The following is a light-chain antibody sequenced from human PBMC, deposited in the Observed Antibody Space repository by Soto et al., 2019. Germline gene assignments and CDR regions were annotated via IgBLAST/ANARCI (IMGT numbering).Light chain of an antibody. V-gene: IGKV3D-15*01. Sequence: EIVLTQSPGTLSLSPGERATLSCRASPSVSGSNLAWYQQKPGQAPRLVIYDASNGATGIPVRFSGSGSGTDFTLTISSLQSEDFAVYYCQQYNNWLLTFGGGTKVDNK. J-gene: IGKJ4*01. CDR1: PSVSGSN. CDR3: QQYNNWLLT. CDR2: DAS.